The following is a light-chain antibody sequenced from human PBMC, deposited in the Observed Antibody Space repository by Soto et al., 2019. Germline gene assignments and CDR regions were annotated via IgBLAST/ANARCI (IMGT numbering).Light chain of an antibody. CDR2: AAS. V-gene: IGKV1-27*01. CDR3: PKYNRSAHT. J-gene: IGKJ2*01. Sequence: DIQMTQSPSSLSASVGDRVTITCRASQGSSNYLAWYQQKPGKVPKLLIYAASTLQSGVPSRFSGSGSGTDFTLTISSLQPEDVATSYCPKYNRSAHTFAQGTKLEIK. CDR1: QGSSNY.